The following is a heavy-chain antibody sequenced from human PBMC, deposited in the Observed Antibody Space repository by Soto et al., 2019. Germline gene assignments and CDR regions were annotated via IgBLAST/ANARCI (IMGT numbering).Heavy chain of an antibody. V-gene: IGHV3-30*18. CDR2: ISYDGSNK. D-gene: IGHD3-3*01. CDR3: AKEAGITIFGVVIPMDV. CDR1: GFTFSSYG. J-gene: IGHJ6*02. Sequence: GGSLRLSCAASGFTFSSYGMHWVRQAPGKGLEWVAVISYDGSNKYYADSVKGRFTISRDNSKNTLYLQMNSLRAEDTAVYYCAKEAGITIFGVVIPMDVWGQGTTVTVSS.